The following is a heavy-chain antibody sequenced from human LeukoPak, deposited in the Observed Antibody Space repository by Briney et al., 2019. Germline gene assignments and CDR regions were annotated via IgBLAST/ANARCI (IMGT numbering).Heavy chain of an antibody. Sequence: ASVKVSCKASGYTLTGYYMHWVRQAPGQGLEWMGRINPNTGGTNYAQNFQGRVTMTRDTSINTAYMEMSRLRSDDTAVYYCARASEDYDFSSEETRFDYWGQGTLVTVSS. CDR2: INPNTGGT. D-gene: IGHD3-3*01. V-gene: IGHV1-2*06. CDR3: ARASEDYDFSSEETRFDY. CDR1: GYTLTGYY. J-gene: IGHJ4*02.